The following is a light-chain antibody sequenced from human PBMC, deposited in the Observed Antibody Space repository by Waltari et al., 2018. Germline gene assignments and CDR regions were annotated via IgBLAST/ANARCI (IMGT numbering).Light chain of an antibody. CDR1: TGPVPVTHS. J-gene: IGLJ2*01. CDR3: LLSFSGTVV. Sequence: QDVVTQEPSVTVSAGGTVTLTCGPPTGPVPVTHSPPWFQQKPGQAPKTMIYDVGNKHSWTPARFSASLIGGKAALTLSGAQFEDEADYYCLLSFSGTVVFGGGTRLTVL. V-gene: IGLV7-46*01. CDR2: DVG.